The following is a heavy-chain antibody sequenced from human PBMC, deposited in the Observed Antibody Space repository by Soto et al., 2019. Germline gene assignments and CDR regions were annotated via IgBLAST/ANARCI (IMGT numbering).Heavy chain of an antibody. CDR2: ISAYNGNT. J-gene: IGHJ6*02. Sequence: ASVKVSCKASGYTFTSCGISWVRQAPGQGLEWMGWISAYNGNTNYAQKLQGRVTMTTDTSTSTAYMELRSLRSDDTAVYYCARDMELGGYYYYGMDVWGQGTTVTVSS. CDR1: GYTFTSCG. D-gene: IGHD1-7*01. V-gene: IGHV1-18*01. CDR3: ARDMELGGYYYYGMDV.